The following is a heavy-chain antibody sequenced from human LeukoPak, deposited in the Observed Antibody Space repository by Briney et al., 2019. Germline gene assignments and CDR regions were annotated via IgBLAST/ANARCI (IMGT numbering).Heavy chain of an antibody. J-gene: IGHJ4*02. CDR2: ISPTGSSI. D-gene: IGHD4-17*01. CDR1: GFTFTTYE. V-gene: IGHV3-48*03. Sequence: GGSLRLSCAASGFTFTTYEMNWVRQAPGKGLEWLSYISPTGSSIYYADSVKGRLTISRDNAKNSLYLQMNSLGVEDTAIYYCARVSHEYGDLGWDYWGQGTLVTVSS. CDR3: ARVSHEYGDLGWDY.